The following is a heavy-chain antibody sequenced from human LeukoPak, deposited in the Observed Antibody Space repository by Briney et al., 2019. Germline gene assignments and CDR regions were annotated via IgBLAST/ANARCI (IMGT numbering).Heavy chain of an antibody. CDR2: IYYSGST. Sequence: SETLSLTCTVSGRSLRSYYWSWIRQPPGKGLEWIGYIYYSGSTNYNPSLKSRVTISVDTSKNQFSLKLSSVTAADTAVYYCASLGAYCSGGSCYPDYWGQGTLVTVSS. J-gene: IGHJ4*02. CDR3: ASLGAYCSGGSCYPDY. V-gene: IGHV4-59*08. CDR1: GRSLRSYY. D-gene: IGHD2-15*01.